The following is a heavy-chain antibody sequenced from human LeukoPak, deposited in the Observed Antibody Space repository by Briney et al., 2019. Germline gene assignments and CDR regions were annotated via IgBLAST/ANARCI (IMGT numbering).Heavy chain of an antibody. CDR1: GYTFTSYY. V-gene: IGHV1-46*01. CDR2: INPSGGST. J-gene: IGHJ6*02. Sequence: ASVKVSCKASGYTFTSYYMHWVRQAPGQGLEWMGIINPSGGSTSYAQKFQGRVTMTRDTSTSTIYMELSSLRSEDTAVYYCARAGLHDYYGMDVWGQGTTVTVSS. CDR3: ARAGLHDYYGMDV. D-gene: IGHD5-24*01.